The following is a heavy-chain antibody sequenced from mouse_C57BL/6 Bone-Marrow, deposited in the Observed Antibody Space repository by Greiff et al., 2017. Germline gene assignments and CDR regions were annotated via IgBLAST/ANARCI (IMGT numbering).Heavy chain of an antibody. CDR3: ARSPDYYGSSYGGY. CDR1: GYTFTSYG. CDR2: IYPRSGNT. Sequence: QVQLQQSGAELARPGASVKLSCKASGYTFTSYGISWVKQRTGQGLEWSGEIYPRSGNTYYNEKFKGKATLTADKSSSTAYMELRCQTSADSAVEFGARSPDYYGSSYGGYWGQGTTLTVSS. V-gene: IGHV1-81*01. D-gene: IGHD1-1*01. J-gene: IGHJ2*01.